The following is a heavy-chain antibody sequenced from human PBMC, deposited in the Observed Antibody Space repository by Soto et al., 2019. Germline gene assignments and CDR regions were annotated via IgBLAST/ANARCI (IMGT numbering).Heavy chain of an antibody. V-gene: IGHV3-33*01. CDR3: ARDSGVYSSSWYIPSS. D-gene: IGHD6-13*01. Sequence: SLRLSCAASGFTFSSYGMHWVRQAPGKGLEGVAVIWYDGSNKYYADSVKGRFTISRDNSKNTLYLQMNSLRAEDTAVYYCARDSGVYSSSWYIPSSWGQRTLVTVSS. J-gene: IGHJ4*02. CDR1: GFTFSSYG. CDR2: IWYDGSNK.